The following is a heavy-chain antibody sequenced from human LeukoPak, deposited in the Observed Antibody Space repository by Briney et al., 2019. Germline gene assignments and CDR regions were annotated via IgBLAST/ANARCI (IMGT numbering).Heavy chain of an antibody. CDR1: GFTFTNYT. J-gene: IGHJ4*02. CDR3: ARSGVGLGRMVRRSPFDY. D-gene: IGHD3-10*01. CDR2: IWYDGSNK. Sequence: EPGGSLRLSCAASGFTFTNYTMHWLRQAPGKGLEWVAVIWYDGSNKYYADSVKGRFTISRDNSKNTLYLQMNSLRAEDTAVYYCARSGVGLGRMVRRSPFDYWGQGTLVTVSS. V-gene: IGHV3-33*08.